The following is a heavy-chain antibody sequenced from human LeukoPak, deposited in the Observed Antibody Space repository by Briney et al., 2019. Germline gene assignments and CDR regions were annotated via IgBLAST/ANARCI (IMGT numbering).Heavy chain of an antibody. CDR3: ARGGTYYDFWSGYYPYYMDV. V-gene: IGHV4-34*01. CDR2: INHSGST. Sequence: SETLSLTCAVYGGSFSGYYWSWIRQPPGKVLEWIGEINHSGSTKYNPSLKSRVTISVDTSKNKFSLKLSSVTAADTAVYHCARGGTYYDFWSGYYPYYMDVWGKGTTVTVSS. D-gene: IGHD3-3*01. CDR1: GGSFSGYY. J-gene: IGHJ6*03.